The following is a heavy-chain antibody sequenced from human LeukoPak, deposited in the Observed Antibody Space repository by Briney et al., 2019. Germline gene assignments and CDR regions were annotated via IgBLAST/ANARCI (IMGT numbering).Heavy chain of an antibody. V-gene: IGHV3-74*01. CDR3: TRDMWGTSDY. Sequence: VWVSRISPDGTTTNYADSVKGRFTVSRDNAKNTLYLQISSLRAAEDTAVYYCTRDMWGTSDYWGQGTLVTVSS. J-gene: IGHJ4*02. CDR2: ISPDGTTT. D-gene: IGHD1-14*01.